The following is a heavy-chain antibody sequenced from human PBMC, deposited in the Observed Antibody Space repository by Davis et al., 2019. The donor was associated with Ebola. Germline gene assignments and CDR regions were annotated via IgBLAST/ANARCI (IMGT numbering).Heavy chain of an antibody. CDR3: ARRGIYSYGYTNKRYNWFDP. Sequence: PSETLSLTCTVSGGSISSGGYYWSWIRQHPGKGLEWIGYIYYSGSTYYNPSLKSRVTISVDTSKNQFSLKLSSVTAADTAVYYCARRGIYSYGYTNKRYNWFDPWGQGTLVTVSS. D-gene: IGHD5-18*01. V-gene: IGHV4-31*03. CDR1: GGSISSGGYY. J-gene: IGHJ5*02. CDR2: IYYSGST.